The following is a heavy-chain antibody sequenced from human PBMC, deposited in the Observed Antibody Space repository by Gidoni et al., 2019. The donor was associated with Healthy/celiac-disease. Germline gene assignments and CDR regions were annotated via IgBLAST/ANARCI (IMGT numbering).Heavy chain of an antibody. J-gene: IGHJ5*02. D-gene: IGHD3-10*01. Sequence: QVQLVQSGAEVKKTGATVKVSCQASGYTFTGYYMHWVRQAPGQGLEWMGWINPNSGGTNYAQKFQGWVTMTRDTSISTAYMELSRLRSDDTAVYYCARAPGGGSGSYYPWGQGTLVTVSS. V-gene: IGHV1-2*04. CDR1: GYTFTGYY. CDR2: INPNSGGT. CDR3: ARAPGGGSGSYYP.